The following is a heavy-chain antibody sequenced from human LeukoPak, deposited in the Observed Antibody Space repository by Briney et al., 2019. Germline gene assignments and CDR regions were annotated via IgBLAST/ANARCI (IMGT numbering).Heavy chain of an antibody. J-gene: IGHJ3*02. D-gene: IGHD1-26*01. CDR1: GFTFSSYW. V-gene: IGHV3-7*01. Sequence: GGSLRLSCAASGFTFSSYWMSWVRQAPGKGLELVANIKQDGSEKYYVGSVKGRFTISRDNAKNSLYLQMNSLRAEDTAVYYCARAGRELSPSAFDIWGQGTMVTVSS. CDR2: IKQDGSEK. CDR3: ARAGRELSPSAFDI.